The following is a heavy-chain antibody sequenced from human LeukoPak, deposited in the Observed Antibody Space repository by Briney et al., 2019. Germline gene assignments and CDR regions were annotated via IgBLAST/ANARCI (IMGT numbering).Heavy chain of an antibody. CDR1: GGSIRSTSYY. V-gene: IGHV4-39*07. J-gene: IGHJ2*01. CDR2: MYYSGSI. D-gene: IGHD3-22*01. CDR3: ARDLRYYYDNSGYPTGFFDL. Sequence: SETLSLTCTVSGGSIRSTSYYWGWIRQPPGKGLEWIGSMYYSGSIYYNPSLKSRVTISADMSKNLFSLKLSSVTAADTAVYYCARDLRYYYDNSGYPTGFFDLWGRGTLVTVSS.